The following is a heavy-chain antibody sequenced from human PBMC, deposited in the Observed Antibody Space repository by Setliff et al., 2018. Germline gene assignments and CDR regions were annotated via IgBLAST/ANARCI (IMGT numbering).Heavy chain of an antibody. CDR1: GGSFSGYH. CDR2: ISHSGDP. J-gene: IGHJ5*01. D-gene: IGHD1-1*01. Sequence: PSETLSLTCAVYGGSFSGYHWSWIRQPPGKGLEWIGEISHSGDPNYNPSLKSRVTISLDTSKNQFSLNLNSVTAADTAVYYCASRTTGPGGWFDFWGQGSLVTVSS. CDR3: ASRTTGPGGWFDF. V-gene: IGHV4-34*01.